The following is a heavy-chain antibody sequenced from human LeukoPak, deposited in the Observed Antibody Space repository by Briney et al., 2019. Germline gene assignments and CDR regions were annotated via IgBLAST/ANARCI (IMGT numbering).Heavy chain of an antibody. V-gene: IGHV3-30*18. Sequence: PGGSLRLSCAASGFTFSSYGMHWVRQAPGKGLEWVALISYDGSNKYFADSVKGRFNISRDNSKNTVSLQMNSLRPEDTAVYYCAKVPYSSTSDYWGQGTLVTVSS. CDR2: ISYDGSNK. CDR1: GFTFSSYG. D-gene: IGHD6-13*01. J-gene: IGHJ4*02. CDR3: AKVPYSSTSDY.